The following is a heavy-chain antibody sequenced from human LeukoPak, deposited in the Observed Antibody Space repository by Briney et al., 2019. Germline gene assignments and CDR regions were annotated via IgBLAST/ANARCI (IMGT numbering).Heavy chain of an antibody. Sequence: GGSLRLSCAASGFTVSSNYMSWVRQAPGKGLEWVSVIYSGGSTYYADSVKGRFTISRDNSKNTLYLQMNSLRAEDTAVYYCAKDQLAAAFYFDYWGQGTLVTVSS. CDR3: AKDQLAAAFYFDY. V-gene: IGHV3-66*01. CDR2: IYSGGST. CDR1: GFTVSSNY. J-gene: IGHJ4*02. D-gene: IGHD6-13*01.